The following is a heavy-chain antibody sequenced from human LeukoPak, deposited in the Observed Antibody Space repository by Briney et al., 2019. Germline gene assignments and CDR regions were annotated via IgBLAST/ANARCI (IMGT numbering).Heavy chain of an antibody. V-gene: IGHV4-39*01. CDR2: IYYSGSS. J-gene: IGHJ4*02. CDR3: ARHRSGWLQSSFDY. Sequence: SETLSLTCTVSEGSISSSSSYWGWIRQPPGKGLEWMGSIYYSGSSFDNPALKSRVTISVDTSKNQFSLKLSSVTAADTAVYYCARHRSGWLQSSFDYWGQGTLVTVSS. CDR1: EGSISSSSSY. D-gene: IGHD5-24*01.